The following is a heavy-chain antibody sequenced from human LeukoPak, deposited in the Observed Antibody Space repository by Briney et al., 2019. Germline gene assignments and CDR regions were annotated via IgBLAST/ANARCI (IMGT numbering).Heavy chain of an antibody. Sequence: GGSLRLSCAAHEFGFSSSTMSWVRQAAGKGLEWVAKMKEDGSDEEYVDAGKGGFTISRDNAKNSLYLQMNSLRPEDTAVYFCVVGGAGGGYFPNWGQGSLVIVSS. D-gene: IGHD3-16*01. CDR1: EFGFSSST. CDR2: MKEDGSDE. CDR3: VVGGAGGGYFPN. J-gene: IGHJ1*01. V-gene: IGHV3-7*01.